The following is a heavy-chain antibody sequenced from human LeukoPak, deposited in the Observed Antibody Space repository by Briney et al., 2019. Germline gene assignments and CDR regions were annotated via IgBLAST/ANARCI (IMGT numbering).Heavy chain of an antibody. V-gene: IGHV3-7*03. Sequence: GGSLRLSCAASGFSFSNYWMDWIRQAPGKGLEWVGSTKPDGSEKYYVDSVKGRFTISRDNAQNSLYLQMNSLRAEDTAVYYCAKRGSGWYYFDYWGQGTLVTVSS. J-gene: IGHJ4*02. CDR1: GFSFSNYW. CDR2: TKPDGSEK. CDR3: AKRGSGWYYFDY. D-gene: IGHD6-19*01.